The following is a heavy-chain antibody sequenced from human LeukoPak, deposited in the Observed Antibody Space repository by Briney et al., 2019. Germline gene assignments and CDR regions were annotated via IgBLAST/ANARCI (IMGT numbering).Heavy chain of an antibody. J-gene: IGHJ4*02. V-gene: IGHV4-61*02. Sequence: SETVSLTCTVSGGSISSGSYYWSWIRQPAGKGLEWIGRTHTSGSTNYNPSLKSRVTISVDTSKNQFSLKLSSVTAADTAVYYCARNFDYWGQGTLVTVSS. CDR2: THTSGST. CDR3: ARNFDY. CDR1: GGSISSGSYY.